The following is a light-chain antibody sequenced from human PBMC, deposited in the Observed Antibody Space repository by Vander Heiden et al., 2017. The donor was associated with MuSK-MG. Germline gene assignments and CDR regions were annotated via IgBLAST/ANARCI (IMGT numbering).Light chain of an antibody. Sequence: DIQMTQSPSSPSASVGDRVTITCRASQSISSYLNWYQQKPGKAPKLLIYAASSLQSGVPSRFSGRASGTDFTLTISMLQPEDFTTYYCQRCDSTPLTFGGGTKVEIK. CDR2: AAS. CDR3: QRCDSTPLT. J-gene: IGKJ4*01. CDR1: QSISSY. V-gene: IGKV1-39*01.